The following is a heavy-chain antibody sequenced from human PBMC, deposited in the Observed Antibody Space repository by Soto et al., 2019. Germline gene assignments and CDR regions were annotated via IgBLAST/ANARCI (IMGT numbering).Heavy chain of an antibody. CDR2: ISYDGSNK. Sequence: PGGSLRLSCAASGFTFSSYAMHWVRQAPGKGLEWVAVISYDGSNKYCADSVKGRFTISRDNSKNTLYLQMNSLRAEDTAVYYCARDGGVGAAGGWFDPWGQGTLVTVSS. CDR1: GFTFSSYA. V-gene: IGHV3-30-3*01. D-gene: IGHD1-26*01. J-gene: IGHJ5*02. CDR3: ARDGGVGAAGGWFDP.